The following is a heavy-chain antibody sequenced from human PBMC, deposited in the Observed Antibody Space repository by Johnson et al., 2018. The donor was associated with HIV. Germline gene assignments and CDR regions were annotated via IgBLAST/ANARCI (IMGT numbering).Heavy chain of an antibody. CDR3: VRDQGSGWPTNAFDI. Sequence: QMLLVESGGGVVQPGRSLRLSCAASGFGFSRYVMHWVRQAPGKGLEWVAVITYDGRNKYYTDSVKGRFIISRDNSKNLTNLQMNGLSDEDTADYYCVRDQGSGWPTNAFDIWGRGTRVTVSS. CDR2: ITYDGRNK. V-gene: IGHV3-33*08. J-gene: IGHJ3*02. CDR1: GFGFSRYV. D-gene: IGHD6-19*01.